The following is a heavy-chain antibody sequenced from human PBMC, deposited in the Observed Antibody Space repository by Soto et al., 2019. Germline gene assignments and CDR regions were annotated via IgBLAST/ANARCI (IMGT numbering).Heavy chain of an antibody. CDR2: ISSSSSYI. CDR3: ARDNPLMITFGGVIGGFDY. Sequence: GGSLTLSCASSGFTFSSYSMNWVRQAPGKGLEWVSSISSSSSYIYYADSVKGRFTISRDNAKNSLYLQMNSLRAEDTAVYYCARDNPLMITFGGVIGGFDYWGQGTLVTVSS. V-gene: IGHV3-21*01. J-gene: IGHJ4*02. D-gene: IGHD3-16*02. CDR1: GFTFSSYS.